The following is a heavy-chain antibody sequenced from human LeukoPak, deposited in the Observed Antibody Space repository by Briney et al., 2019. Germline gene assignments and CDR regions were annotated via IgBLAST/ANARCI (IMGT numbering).Heavy chain of an antibody. Sequence: GASLRLSCAASGFTFSSMSWVRQAPGEGREWVAALTASGTDINTYYADSVKGRFTISRDSSKNTLYLQMNSLRTEDTAIYYCAKRAVTFDYWGQGTLVTVSP. V-gene: IGHV3-23*01. CDR2: LTASGTDINT. CDR1: GFTFSS. J-gene: IGHJ4*02. D-gene: IGHD4-17*01. CDR3: AKRAVTFDY.